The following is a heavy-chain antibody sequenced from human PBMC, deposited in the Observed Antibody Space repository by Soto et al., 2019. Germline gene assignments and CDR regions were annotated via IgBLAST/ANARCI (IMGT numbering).Heavy chain of an antibody. CDR1: GDSISSYS. CDR3: ARLSYFYTSGYYQFDP. CDR2: IHYNGNT. Sequence: SETLSLTCTVSGDSISSYSWSWIRQPPGKGLEWIGNIHYNGNTKYSPSLKSRVTMSVDTSKNHFSLKLISVTTADTAVYYCARLSYFYTSGYYQFDPRAQRTPVTVSS. V-gene: IGHV4-59*01. D-gene: IGHD3-22*01. J-gene: IGHJ5*02.